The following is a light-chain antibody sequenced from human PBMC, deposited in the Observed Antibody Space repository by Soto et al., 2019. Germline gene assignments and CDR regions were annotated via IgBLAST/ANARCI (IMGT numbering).Light chain of an antibody. CDR2: DAS. CDR1: QSVSSY. CDR3: QQRSNGLT. J-gene: IGKJ4*01. V-gene: IGKV3-11*01. Sequence: DIVLTQSPASLSLSPGERATLSCRASQSVSSYLAWYQQKPGQAPRLLIYDASNRATGIPARFSGSGSGTDFTLTISSLEPEDFAVYYCQQRSNGLTFGGGTKV.